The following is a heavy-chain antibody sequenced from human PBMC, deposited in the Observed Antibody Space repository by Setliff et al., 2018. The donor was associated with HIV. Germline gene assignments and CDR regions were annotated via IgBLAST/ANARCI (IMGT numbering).Heavy chain of an antibody. J-gene: IGHJ4*01. CDR2: MMPSSGNT. V-gene: IGHV1-8*02. CDR1: GYTITSYD. D-gene: IGHD2-15*01. CDR3: ARVGSYWTQFDY. Sequence: ASVKVSCKASGYTITSYDINWVRQATGQGLEWMGWMMPSSGNTGYAQKFQGRVSMTRNTSISTAYMELSSLRSEDTAVYYCARVGSYWTQFDYWGQGTLVTVS.